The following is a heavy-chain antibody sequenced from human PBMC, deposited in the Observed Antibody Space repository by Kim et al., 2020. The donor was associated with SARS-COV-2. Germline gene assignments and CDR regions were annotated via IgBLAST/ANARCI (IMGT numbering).Heavy chain of an antibody. J-gene: IGHJ6*02. CDR1: GFTFSSYD. CDR2: IGTAGDT. V-gene: IGHV3-13*04. D-gene: IGHD6-6*01. CDR3: ARVGSSSSGGDYYYGMDV. Sequence: GGSLRLSCAASGFTFSSYDMHWVRQATGKGLEWVSAIGTAGDTYYPGSVKGRFTISRENAKNSLYLQMNSLRAGDTAVYYCARVGSSSSGGDYYYGMDVWGQGTTITVSS.